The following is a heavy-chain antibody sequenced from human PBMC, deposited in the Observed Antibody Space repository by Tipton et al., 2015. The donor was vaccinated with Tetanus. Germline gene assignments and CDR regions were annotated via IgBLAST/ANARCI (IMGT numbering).Heavy chain of an antibody. D-gene: IGHD3-3*01. CDR3: ARANFDFSKKGPFDS. V-gene: IGHV4-39*07. Sequence: LRLSCTVSGGSISGSSYYWGWIRQPPGKGLEWIGSIYYSGSSYYNPTLKSRVTISVDTSKNQFSLKLDSVTAADTAVYFCARANFDFSKKGPFDSWGQGILVIVSA. CDR1: GGSISGSSYY. CDR2: IYYSGSS. J-gene: IGHJ4*02.